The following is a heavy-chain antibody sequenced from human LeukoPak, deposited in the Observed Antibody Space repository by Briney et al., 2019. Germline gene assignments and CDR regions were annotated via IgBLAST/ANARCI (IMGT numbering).Heavy chain of an antibody. V-gene: IGHV4-59*01. D-gene: IGHD2-21*02. CDR2: IYYIGST. J-gene: IGHJ3*02. CDR1: GGSISSYY. Sequence: PSETLSLTCTVSGGSISSYYWSWIRQPPGKGLEWLGYIYYIGSTNYNPSLKSRVTISLDTSKNQFSLKLTSVTAADTAVYYCATSLVVVTGSKSTHHHAFDIWGQGTMVTVSS. CDR3: ATSLVVVTGSKSTHHHAFDI.